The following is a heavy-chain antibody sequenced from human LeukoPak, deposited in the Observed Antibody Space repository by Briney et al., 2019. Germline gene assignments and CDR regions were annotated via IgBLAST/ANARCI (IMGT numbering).Heavy chain of an antibody. D-gene: IGHD3-3*01. J-gene: IGHJ4*02. CDR2: IYYSGST. CDR3: ARVQTEGEMSDDFWSGIFDY. Sequence: SETLSLTCTVSGGSISSYYWSWIRQPPGKGLEWIGYIYYSGSTNYNPSLKSRVTISVDMSRNQFSLKLSSVTAADTAVYYCARVQTEGEMSDDFWSGIFDYWGQGTLVTVSS. V-gene: IGHV4-59*01. CDR1: GGSISSYY.